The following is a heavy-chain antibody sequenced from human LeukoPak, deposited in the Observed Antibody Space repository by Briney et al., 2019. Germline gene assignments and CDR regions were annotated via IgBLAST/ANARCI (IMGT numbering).Heavy chain of an antibody. CDR3: ARDPAEDDAFDI. Sequence: SSQTLSLTCTVSGGSISSGDYYWSWIRQPPGKGLEWIGYIYYSGSTYYNPSLKSRVTISVDTSKNQFSLKLSSVTAADTAVYYCARDPAEDDAFDIWGQGTMVTVSS. J-gene: IGHJ3*02. CDR1: GGSISSGDYY. CDR2: IYYSGST. V-gene: IGHV4-30-4*01.